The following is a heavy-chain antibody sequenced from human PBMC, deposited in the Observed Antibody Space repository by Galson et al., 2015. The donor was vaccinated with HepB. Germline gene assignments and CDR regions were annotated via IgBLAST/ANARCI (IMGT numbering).Heavy chain of an antibody. D-gene: IGHD6-19*01. Sequence: ETLSLTCAVSGGSISSNNWWSWVRQSPGKGLECIGEIYHGGSTSYNPSLKSRVTISVDKSKNQFSLKLSSVTAADTAVYCCARFREGGGWLDYWGQGILVTVSS. CDR2: IYHGGST. CDR3: ARFREGGGWLDY. J-gene: IGHJ4*02. V-gene: IGHV4-4*01. CDR1: GGSISSNNW.